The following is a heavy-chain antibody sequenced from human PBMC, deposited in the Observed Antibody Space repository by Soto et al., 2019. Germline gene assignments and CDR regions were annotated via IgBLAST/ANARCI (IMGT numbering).Heavy chain of an antibody. D-gene: IGHD1-26*01. J-gene: IGHJ4*02. CDR1: GLTFSGSA. CDR3: TSSYSGSYYPD. Sequence: PGGSLRLSCAASGLTFSGSAMHWVRQASGKGLEWVGRIRSKANSYATAYAASVKGRFTISRDDSKNTAYLQMNSLKTEDTAVYYCTSSYSGSYYPDWGQGTLVTVSS. CDR2: IRSKANSYAT. V-gene: IGHV3-73*01.